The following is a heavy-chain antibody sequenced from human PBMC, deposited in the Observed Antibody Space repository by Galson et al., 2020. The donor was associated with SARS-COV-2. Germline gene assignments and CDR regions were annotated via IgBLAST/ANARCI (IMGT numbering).Heavy chain of an antibody. J-gene: IGHJ1*01. CDR2: IRSKTNSYAT. V-gene: IGHV3-73*01. Sequence: GESLKISCAASGFTFSASAMHWVRQASGKGLEWVGRIRSKTNSYATAYAASVTGRFTISRDDSKNTAYLQMNSLKTEDTAVYYCSRLREYGEDFQYWGQGTLVTVSS. CDR1: GFTFSASA. D-gene: IGHD3-10*01. CDR3: SRLREYGEDFQY.